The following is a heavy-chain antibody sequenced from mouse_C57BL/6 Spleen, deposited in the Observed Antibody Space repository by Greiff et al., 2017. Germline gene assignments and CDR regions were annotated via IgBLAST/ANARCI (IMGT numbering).Heavy chain of an antibody. Sequence: QVQLQQPGAELVKPGASVKMSCKASGYTFPSYWLHWVKQRPGQGLECIGELDPSDSYTNYNQKFKGKSTLTVDKSSSTAYMQLSSLTSEDAAVYYCARSRDDEEYAMDYWGQGTSVTVSS. CDR3: ARSRDDEEYAMDY. V-gene: IGHV1-69*01. CDR1: GYTFPSYW. J-gene: IGHJ4*01. CDR2: LDPSDSYT.